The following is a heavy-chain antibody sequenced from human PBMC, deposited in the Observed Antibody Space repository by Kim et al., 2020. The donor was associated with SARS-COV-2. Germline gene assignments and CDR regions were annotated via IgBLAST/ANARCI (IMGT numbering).Heavy chain of an antibody. CDR3: ARGGVLRYFDWLFFTY. D-gene: IGHD3-9*01. Sequence: GGSLRLSCAASGFTFSDYYMSWIRQAPGKGLVWVSYISSSSSYTNYADSVKGRFTISRDNAKNSLYLQMNSLRAEDTAVYYCARGGVLRYFDWLFFTYWGQGTLVTVSS. V-gene: IGHV3-11*06. J-gene: IGHJ4*02. CDR1: GFTFSDYY. CDR2: ISSSSSYT.